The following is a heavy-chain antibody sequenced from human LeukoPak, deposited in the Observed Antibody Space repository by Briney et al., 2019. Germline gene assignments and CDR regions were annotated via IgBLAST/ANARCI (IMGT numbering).Heavy chain of an antibody. CDR1: GYSISSGYY. CDR3: ARDGAFYYDSSGYGIEY. CDR2: IYHSGST. Sequence: SETLSLTCTVSGYSISSGYYWGWIRQPPGKGLEWIGSIYHSGSTYYNPSLKSRVTISVDTSKNQFSLKLSSVTAADTAVYYCARDGAFYYDSSGYGIEYWGQGTLVTVSS. V-gene: IGHV4-38-2*02. J-gene: IGHJ4*02. D-gene: IGHD3-22*01.